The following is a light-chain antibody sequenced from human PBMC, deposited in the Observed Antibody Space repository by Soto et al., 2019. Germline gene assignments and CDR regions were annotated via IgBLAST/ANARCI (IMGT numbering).Light chain of an antibody. V-gene: IGKV3-11*01. CDR3: QERSRWPRAI. CDR1: QNVGHN. J-gene: IGKJ4*01. CDR2: TAS. Sequence: EMVLTQSPATLSLSPGESATLSCRASQNVGHNFAWYQQKSGQPPRLLIHTASSRATGIPARFSGSGSLPDFTLTIRSLEPEDIAGFYCQERSRWPRAIFGGGTKVEIK.